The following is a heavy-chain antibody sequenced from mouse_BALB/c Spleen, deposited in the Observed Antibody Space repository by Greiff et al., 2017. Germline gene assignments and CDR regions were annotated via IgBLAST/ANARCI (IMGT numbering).Heavy chain of an antibody. J-gene: IGHJ2*01. V-gene: IGHV7-3*02. D-gene: IGHD1-1*01. Sequence: EVMLVESGGGLVQPGGSLRLSCATSGFTFTDYYMSWVRQPPGKALEWLGFIRNKANGYTTEYSASVKGRFTISRDNSQSILYLQMNTLRAEDSATYYCARDDHYYGSSYGAYWGQGTTLTVSS. CDR1: GFTFTDYY. CDR3: ARDDHYYGSSYGAY. CDR2: IRNKANGYTT.